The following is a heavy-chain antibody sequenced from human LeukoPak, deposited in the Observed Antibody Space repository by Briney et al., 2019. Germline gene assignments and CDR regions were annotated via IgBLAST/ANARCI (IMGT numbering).Heavy chain of an antibody. CDR2: VYYSGIT. Sequence: SETLSLTCTASGGSINNSSYYWGWIRQPPGKGLEWIASVYYSGITYYNPSLKSRVTISVDTSKNQFSLKLSSVTAADTAVYYCARTVSSWRHMDVWGKGTTVTVSS. D-gene: IGHD6-13*01. CDR1: GGSINNSSYY. J-gene: IGHJ6*03. V-gene: IGHV4-39*07. CDR3: ARTVSSWRHMDV.